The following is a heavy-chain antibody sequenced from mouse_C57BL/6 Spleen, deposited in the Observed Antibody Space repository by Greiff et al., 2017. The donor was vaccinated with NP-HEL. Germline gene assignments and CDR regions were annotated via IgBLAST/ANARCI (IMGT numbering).Heavy chain of an antibody. V-gene: IGHV2-9-1*01. Sequence: VKLQESGPGLVAPSQSLSITCTVSGFSLTSYAISWVRQPPGKGLEWLGVIWTGGGTNYNSALKSSLSLSKDNSKRQVFLKMNSLQTDDTARYYCARTNWDVCYAMDYWGQGTSVTVSS. CDR2: IWTGGGT. CDR1: GFSLTSYA. D-gene: IGHD4-1*01. CDR3: ARTNWDVCYAMDY. J-gene: IGHJ4*01.